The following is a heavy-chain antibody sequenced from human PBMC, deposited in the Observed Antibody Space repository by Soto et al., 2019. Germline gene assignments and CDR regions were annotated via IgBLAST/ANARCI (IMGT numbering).Heavy chain of an antibody. V-gene: IGHV1-69*13. CDR3: ARAFDSGYYKSNWFDP. CDR2: IIPIFGTA. D-gene: IGHD3-22*01. CDR1: GGTFSSYA. Sequence: GASVKVSCKASGGTFSSYAISWVRQAPGQGLEWMGGIIPIFGTANYAQKFQGRVTITADESTSTAYMELSSLRSEDTAVYYCARAFDSGYYKSNWFDPWGQGTLVTVSS. J-gene: IGHJ5*02.